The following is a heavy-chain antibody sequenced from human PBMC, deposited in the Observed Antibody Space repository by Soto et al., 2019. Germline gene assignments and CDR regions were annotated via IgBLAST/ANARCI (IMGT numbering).Heavy chain of an antibody. CDR3: AGTTSLQWYYMDV. CDR2: TYYRSRWYN. J-gene: IGHJ6*03. Sequence: QVQLQQSGPGLVKPSQTLSLTCAISGDSVSSNSAAWNGIRQSPSGGLEWLGRTYYRSRWYNDYAVSVRSRITIHPDTSKNQFALHLNSVTPEDTAVYYCAGTTSLQWYYMDVWGKGTTVTVSS. V-gene: IGHV6-1*01. CDR1: GDSVSSNSAA. D-gene: IGHD1-7*01.